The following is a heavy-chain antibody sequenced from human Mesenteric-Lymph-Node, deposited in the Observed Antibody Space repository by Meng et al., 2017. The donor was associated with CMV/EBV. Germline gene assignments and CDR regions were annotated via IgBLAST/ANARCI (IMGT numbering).Heavy chain of an antibody. CDR2: INHSGST. J-gene: IGHJ4*02. V-gene: IGHV4-34*01. CDR3: ARHQRWLKSEGGFNY. Sequence: QVQLTQWGAGLLKPSEPLSLAGAVYGGSFSGYYWSWIRQPPGKGLEWIGEINHSGSTNYNTSLKSRVTISVDTSKNQFSLKLSSVTAADTAVYYCARHQRWLKSEGGFNYWGQGTLVTVSS. CDR1: GGSFSGYY. D-gene: IGHD4-23*01.